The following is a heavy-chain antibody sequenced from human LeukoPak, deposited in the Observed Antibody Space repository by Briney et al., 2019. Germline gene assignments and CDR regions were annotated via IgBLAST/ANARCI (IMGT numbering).Heavy chain of an antibody. CDR3: ARWGGTRQYYFDY. J-gene: IGHJ4*02. V-gene: IGHV3-33*01. Sequence: SGGSLRLSCAVSGFIFSDYGFHWVRQAPGKGPEWVAVTRFDGSIKQYADSVKGRFTISRDDSKNTLYLQMNFLKSEDTAVYYCARWGGTRQYYFDYWGQGTLVTVSS. D-gene: IGHD1-1*01. CDR2: TRFDGSIK. CDR1: GFIFSDYG.